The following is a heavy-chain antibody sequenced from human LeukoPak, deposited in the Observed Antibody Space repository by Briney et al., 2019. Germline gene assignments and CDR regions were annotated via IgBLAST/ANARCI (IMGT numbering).Heavy chain of an antibody. CDR2: ISAYNGNT. CDR3: AREKQLWFNPPAGFDY. D-gene: IGHD5-18*01. Sequence: ASVKVSCKASGYTFTSYGISWVRQAPGQGLEWMGWISAYNGNTNYAQKLQGRVTMTTDTSTSTAYMELSRLRSDDTAVYYCAREKQLWFNPPAGFDYWGQGTLVTVSS. CDR1: GYTFTSYG. J-gene: IGHJ4*02. V-gene: IGHV1-18*01.